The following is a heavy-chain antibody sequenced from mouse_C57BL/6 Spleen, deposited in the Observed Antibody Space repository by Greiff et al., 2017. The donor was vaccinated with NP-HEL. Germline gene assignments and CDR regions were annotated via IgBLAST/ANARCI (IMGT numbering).Heavy chain of an antibody. CDR3: ARNYYGSSAYYAMDY. Sequence: VQLQQSGPELVKPGASVKISCKASGYAFSSSWMNWVKQRPGKGLEWIGRIYPGDGDTNYNGKFKGKATLTADKSSSTAYMQLRSLTSEDSAVYFCARNYYGSSAYYAMDYWGQGTSVTVSS. CDR2: IYPGDGDT. D-gene: IGHD1-1*01. J-gene: IGHJ4*01. CDR1: GYAFSSSW. V-gene: IGHV1-82*01.